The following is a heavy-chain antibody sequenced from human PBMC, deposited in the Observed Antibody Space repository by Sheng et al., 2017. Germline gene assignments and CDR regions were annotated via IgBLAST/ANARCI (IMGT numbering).Heavy chain of an antibody. V-gene: IGHV3-21*02. D-gene: IGHD4-17*01. Sequence: EVQLVESGGGLVKPGGSLRLSCAASGFSFSSYSMNWVRQAPGKGLECVSSISSAGTYIYYADSVKGRFTISRDNAKSSLYLQMNSLTAEDTAVYYCAKDRSPTRGFYFMDVWGQGTTVTVSS. CDR2: ISSAGTYI. CDR1: GFSFSSYS. CDR3: AKDRSPTRGFYFMDV. J-gene: IGHJ6*03.